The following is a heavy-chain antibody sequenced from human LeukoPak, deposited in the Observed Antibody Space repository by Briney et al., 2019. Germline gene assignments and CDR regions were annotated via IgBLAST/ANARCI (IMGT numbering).Heavy chain of an antibody. J-gene: IGHJ3*02. CDR3: ARQQKLWSEIVLMVYGKTSDAFDI. Sequence: GESLKISCKGSGYSFTSYWIGWVRQMPGKGLEWMGIIYPGDSGTRYSPSFQGQVTISADKSISTAYLQWSSLKASDTAMYYCARQQKLWSEIVLMVYGKTSDAFDIWGQGTMVTVSS. CDR1: GYSFTSYW. CDR2: IYPGDSGT. D-gene: IGHD2-8*01. V-gene: IGHV5-51*01.